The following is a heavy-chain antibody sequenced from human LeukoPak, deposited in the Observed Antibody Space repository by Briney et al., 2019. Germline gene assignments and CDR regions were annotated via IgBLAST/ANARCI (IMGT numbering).Heavy chain of an antibody. D-gene: IGHD6-19*01. CDR1: GGSISSSSYY. J-gene: IGHJ1*01. Sequence: KPSETLSLTCTVSGGSISSSSYYWGWIRQPPGKGLEWIGSIYYSGSTYYNPSLKSRVTISVDTSNNHFSLRLTSVTAADTAVYYCATNGWYCLDHWGQGALVTVSS. CDR3: ATNGWYCLDH. V-gene: IGHV4-39*02. CDR2: IYYSGST.